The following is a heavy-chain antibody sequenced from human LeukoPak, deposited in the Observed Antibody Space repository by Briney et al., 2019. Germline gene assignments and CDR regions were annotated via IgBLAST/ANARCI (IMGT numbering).Heavy chain of an antibody. CDR3: ATSKRGDGDYFDY. CDR2: VSVYNGNT. D-gene: IGHD4-17*01. J-gene: IGHJ4*02. Sequence: ASVKVSCKASGYTFTSYGINWVRQAPGQGLEWMGWVSVYNGNTNYAQKLQGRVTMTTDTSTSTAYMELRNLRSDDTALFYCATSKRGDGDYFDYWGQGTLVTVSS. V-gene: IGHV1-18*01. CDR1: GYTFTSYG.